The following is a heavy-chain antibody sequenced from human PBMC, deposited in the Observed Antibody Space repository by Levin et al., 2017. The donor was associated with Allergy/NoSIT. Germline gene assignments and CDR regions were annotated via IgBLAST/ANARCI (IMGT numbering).Heavy chain of an antibody. CDR1: GFTFSSYA. Sequence: GGSLRLSCAASGFTFSSYALTWVRQAPGKGLEWVSTVSGGGAPTYYADSVKGRFTISSDNSKNTLYLQMNSLRADDTAVYYCESTGHPLSRSTWDVYFQHWGQGTLVTVSS. J-gene: IGHJ1*01. CDR2: VSGGGAPT. CDR3: ESTGHPLSRSTWDVYFQH. V-gene: IGHV3-23*01. D-gene: IGHD1-14*01.